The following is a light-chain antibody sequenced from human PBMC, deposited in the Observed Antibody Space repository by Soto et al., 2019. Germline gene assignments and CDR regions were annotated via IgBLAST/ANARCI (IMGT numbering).Light chain of an antibody. Sequence: EIVMTQSPATLSVSPGERATLSCRASQSVSSNLAWYQQKPGQAPRLLIYGASTRATCIPARYSGSGSGTEFTLTISSLHSEDFAVYYCQQYNNWPPGTFGQGTKVEIK. CDR1: QSVSSN. CDR2: GAS. CDR3: QQYNNWPPGT. J-gene: IGKJ1*01. V-gene: IGKV3-15*01.